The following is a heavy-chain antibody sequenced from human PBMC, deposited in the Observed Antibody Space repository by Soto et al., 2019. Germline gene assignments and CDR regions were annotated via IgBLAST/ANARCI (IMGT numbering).Heavy chain of an antibody. D-gene: IGHD5-12*01. Sequence: SETLSLTCTVSGGSVSSGSYYWSWIRQPPGKGLEWIGYIYYSGSTNYNPSLKSRVTIPVGTSKNQFSLKLSSVTAADTAVYYCARGTYGYSGYDPGFDPWGQGTLVTVSS. V-gene: IGHV4-61*01. CDR2: IYYSGST. CDR3: ARGTYGYSGYDPGFDP. CDR1: GGSVSSGSYY. J-gene: IGHJ5*02.